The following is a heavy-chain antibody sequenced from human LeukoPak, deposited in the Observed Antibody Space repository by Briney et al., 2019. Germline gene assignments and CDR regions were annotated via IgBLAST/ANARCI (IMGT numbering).Heavy chain of an antibody. D-gene: IGHD2-2*01. J-gene: IGHJ6*03. CDR3: ARLGPLGYCSSTSCYRPYYYYMDV. CDR2: IYPGDSDT. CDR1: GYSFTSYW. Sequence: GESLKISCKGSGYSFTSYWIGWVRQMPGKGLEWMGIIYPGDSDTRYSPSFQGQVTISADKSISTAYLQWSSLKASDTAMYYCARLGPLGYCSSTSCYRPYYYYMDVWGKGTTVTVSS. V-gene: IGHV5-51*01.